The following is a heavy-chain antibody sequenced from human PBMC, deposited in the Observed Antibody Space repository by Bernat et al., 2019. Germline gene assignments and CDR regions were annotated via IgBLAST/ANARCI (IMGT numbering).Heavy chain of an antibody. CDR1: GFTFNNAW. D-gene: IGHD6-19*01. CDR2: IKSKANSGTT. CDR3: TAYPYGAGWYAFAY. V-gene: IGHV3-15*07. J-gene: IGHJ4*02. Sequence: EVQLVESGGGLAKPGGSLRLSCATSGFTFNNAWMHWVRQAPGKGLEWVGRIKSKANSGTTDYAPPVKGRFTISRDDSKNTLYLQMNSLRIEDTAVYYCTAYPYGAGWYAFAYWGQGTLVTVSA.